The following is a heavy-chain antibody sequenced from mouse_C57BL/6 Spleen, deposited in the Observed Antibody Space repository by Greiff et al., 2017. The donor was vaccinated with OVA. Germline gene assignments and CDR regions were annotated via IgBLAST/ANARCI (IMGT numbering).Heavy chain of an antibody. D-gene: IGHD4-1*01. CDR1: GYTFTSYW. J-gene: IGHJ2*01. CDR2: IDPSDSET. CDR3: AIGNWDYYFDY. V-gene: IGHV1-52*01. Sequence: QVQLQQPGAELVRPGSSVKLSCKASGYTFTSYWMHWVKQRPIQGLEWIGNIDPSDSETHYNQKFKDKATLTVEKSSSTAYMQLSSLTSEDSAVYYCAIGNWDYYFDYWGQGTTLTVSS.